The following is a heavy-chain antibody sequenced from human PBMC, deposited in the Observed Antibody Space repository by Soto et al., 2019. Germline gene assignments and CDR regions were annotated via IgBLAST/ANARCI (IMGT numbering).Heavy chain of an antibody. V-gene: IGHV6-1*01. J-gene: IGHJ6*02. CDR1: GDSVSSNSAA. CDR3: AVSSVVGATGLNYYYYYGMDV. CDR2: TYYRSKWYN. Sequence: PSQTLSLTCAISGDSVSSNSAAWNWIRQSPSRGLKWLGRTYYRSKWYNDYAVSVKSRITINPDTSKNQFSLQLNSVTPDDTALYYCAVSSVVGATGLNYYYYYGMDVWGQGTTVTVSS. D-gene: IGHD1-26*01.